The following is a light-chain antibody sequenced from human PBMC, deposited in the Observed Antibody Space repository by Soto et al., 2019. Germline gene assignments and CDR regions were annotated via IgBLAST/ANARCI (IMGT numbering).Light chain of an antibody. CDR1: QSVSSY. Sequence: EIVLTQSPAILSLSPGERATLSCRASQSVSSYLAWYQQKPGQAPRLLIYDASNRATGIPARFSGSGSGTDFTLTISSLEPEDFAVYYCQQRSNWPRTFGQGTKLEI. CDR3: QQRSNWPRT. CDR2: DAS. J-gene: IGKJ2*01. V-gene: IGKV3-11*01.